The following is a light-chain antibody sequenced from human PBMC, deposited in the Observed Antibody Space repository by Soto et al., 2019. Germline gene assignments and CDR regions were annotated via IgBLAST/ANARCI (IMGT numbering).Light chain of an antibody. J-gene: IGKJ1*01. V-gene: IGKV3-15*01. CDR2: GAS. Sequence: EIVMTQSPATLSLSPGERATLSCRASQSVSSNLAWYQQKPGQAPRLLIYGASTRATGIPATFSGSGSGTEFTLTISSLQSEDFAVYYCQQYNNWPRTFGQGTKVEIK. CDR1: QSVSSN. CDR3: QQYNNWPRT.